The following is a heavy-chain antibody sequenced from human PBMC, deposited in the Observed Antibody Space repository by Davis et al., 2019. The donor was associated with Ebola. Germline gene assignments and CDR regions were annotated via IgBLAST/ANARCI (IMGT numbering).Heavy chain of an antibody. CDR1: GFTFSSYE. V-gene: IGHV3-48*03. J-gene: IGHJ4*02. CDR2: ISSRVSDI. Sequence: PGGSLRLSCAASGFTFSSYEMNWVRQAPGKGLEWVSYISSRVSDIYYADSVKGRFTISRDNAKNSLYLQMNSLRAEDTAVYYCARESLSCGGDCLDYWGQGTLVTVSS. D-gene: IGHD2-21*01. CDR3: ARESLSCGGDCLDY.